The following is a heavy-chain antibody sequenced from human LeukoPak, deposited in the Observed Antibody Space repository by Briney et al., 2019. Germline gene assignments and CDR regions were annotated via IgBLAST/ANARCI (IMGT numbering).Heavy chain of an antibody. CDR1: GFTFSSYG. CDR2: IWYDGSNK. J-gene: IGHJ4*02. CDR3: AKFPPRVG. Sequence: GGSLRLSCAASGFTFSSYGMHWVRQAPGKGLEWVAFIWYDGSNKYYADSVKGRFTISRDNSKNTLYLQMNSLRAEDTAVYYCAKFPPRVGWGQGTLVTVSS. V-gene: IGHV3-30*02. D-gene: IGHD2-2*01.